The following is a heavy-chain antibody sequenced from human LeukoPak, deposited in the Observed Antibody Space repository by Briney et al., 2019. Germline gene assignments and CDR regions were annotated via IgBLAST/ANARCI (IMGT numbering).Heavy chain of an antibody. D-gene: IGHD2-21*01. J-gene: IGHJ4*02. Sequence: GGSLRLSCAASGFTFSSYAMSWVRQAPGKGLEWVSAISGSGGSTYYADSVKGRFTISTDNSKNTLYLQMNSLRAEDTAVYYCARAYCGGDCYPLPTNPFDYWGQGTLVTVSS. CDR1: GFTFSSYA. CDR2: ISGSGGST. CDR3: ARAYCGGDCYPLPTNPFDY. V-gene: IGHV3-23*01.